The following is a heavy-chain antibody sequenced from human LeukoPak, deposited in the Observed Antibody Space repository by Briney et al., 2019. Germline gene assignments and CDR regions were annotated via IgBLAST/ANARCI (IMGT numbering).Heavy chain of an antibody. CDR3: ARGSSSWYKTTFDY. CDR1: GGSFSGYY. Sequence: SETLSLTCAVYGGSFSGYYWSWIRQPPGKGLEWIGEINHSGSTNYNPSLKSRVTISVDTSKNQFSLKLSSVTAADTAVYYCARGSSSWYKTTFDYWGQGTLVTVSS. V-gene: IGHV4-34*01. D-gene: IGHD6-13*01. J-gene: IGHJ4*02. CDR2: INHSGST.